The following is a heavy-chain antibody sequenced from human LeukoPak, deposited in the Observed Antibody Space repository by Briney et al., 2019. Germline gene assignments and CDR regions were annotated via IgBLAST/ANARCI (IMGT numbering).Heavy chain of an antibody. CDR2: ISSSGSTI. V-gene: IGHV3-48*03. J-gene: IGHJ4*02. Sequence: GGSLRLSCAASGFTFSSYEMNWVRQAPGKGLEWVSHISSSGSTIYYADSVKGRFTISRDNAKNSLYLQMNSLRAEDTAVYYCARGDTIFGVVIYFDYWGQGTLVTVSS. CDR3: ARGDTIFGVVIYFDY. CDR1: GFTFSSYE. D-gene: IGHD3-3*01.